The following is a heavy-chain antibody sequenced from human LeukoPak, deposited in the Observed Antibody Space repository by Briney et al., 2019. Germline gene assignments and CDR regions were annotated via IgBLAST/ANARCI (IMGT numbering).Heavy chain of an antibody. J-gene: IGHJ4*02. CDR2: ITTYMGKT. CDR3: AREMWGTTLATPFDY. Sequence: ASVKVSCKASGYTFISYGISWVRQAPGQGLEWMGWITTYMGKTYSAQKFQGRVTMTTDTSTSTAYMELRSLRSDDTAVYYCAREMWGTTLATPFDYWGQGTLVSVSS. CDR1: GYTFISYG. V-gene: IGHV1-18*01. D-gene: IGHD4-23*01.